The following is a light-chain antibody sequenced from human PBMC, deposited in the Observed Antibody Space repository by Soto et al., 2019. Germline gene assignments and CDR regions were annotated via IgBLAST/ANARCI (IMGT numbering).Light chain of an antibody. CDR3: GSYAGSSTLYV. J-gene: IGLJ1*01. CDR1: SSDVGGYNY. CDR2: EVT. V-gene: IGLV2-8*01. Sequence: QSALTQPPSASGSPGQSVIISCTGTSSDVGGYNYVSWYQHHPGKAPKLVIYEVTKRPSGVPDRFFGSKSGNTASLTVSGLQAEDEADYYGGSYAGSSTLYVLGTGPKLTVL.